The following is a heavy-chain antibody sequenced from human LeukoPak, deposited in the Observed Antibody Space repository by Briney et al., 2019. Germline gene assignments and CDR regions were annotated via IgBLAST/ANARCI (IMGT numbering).Heavy chain of an antibody. CDR2: INHSGST. V-gene: IGHV4-34*01. Sequence: PSETLSLTCAVYGGSLSGYYWSWIRQPPGKGLEWIGEINHSGSTNYNPSLKSRVTISVDTSKNQFSLKLGSVTAADTAVYYCARADWDTAMIDYWGQGTLVTVSS. D-gene: IGHD5-18*01. CDR3: ARADWDTAMIDY. CDR1: GGSLSGYY. J-gene: IGHJ4*02.